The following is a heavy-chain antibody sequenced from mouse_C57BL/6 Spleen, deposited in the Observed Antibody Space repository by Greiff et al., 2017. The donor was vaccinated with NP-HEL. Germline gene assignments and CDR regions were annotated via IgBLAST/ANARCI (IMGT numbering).Heavy chain of an antibody. CDR2: ISSGGSYT. CDR1: GFTFSSYG. J-gene: IGHJ4*01. V-gene: IGHV5-6*01. D-gene: IGHD1-1*01. Sequence: EVQLVESGGDLVKPGGSLKLSCAASGFTFSSYGMSWVRQTPDKRLEWVATISSGGSYTYYPDSVKGRFTISRDNAKNTLYLQMSSLKSEDTAMYYCARHLYYGSTFYDAMDYWGQGTSVTVSS. CDR3: ARHLYYGSTFYDAMDY.